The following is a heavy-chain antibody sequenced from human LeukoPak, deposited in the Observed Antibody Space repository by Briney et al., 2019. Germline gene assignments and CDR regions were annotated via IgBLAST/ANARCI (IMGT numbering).Heavy chain of an antibody. D-gene: IGHD6-19*01. Sequence: ASVKVSCKASGYTFTGYYMHWLRQAPGQGLEWMGRINPNSGGTNYAQKFQGRVTMTRDTSISTAYMELSRLRSDDTAVYYCARDVLYSSGWYGEEHFDYWGQGTLVTVSS. CDR1: GYTFTGYY. V-gene: IGHV1-2*06. CDR2: INPNSGGT. CDR3: ARDVLYSSGWYGEEHFDY. J-gene: IGHJ4*02.